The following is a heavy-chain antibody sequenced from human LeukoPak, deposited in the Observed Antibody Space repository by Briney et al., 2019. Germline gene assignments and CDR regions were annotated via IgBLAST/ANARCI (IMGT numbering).Heavy chain of an antibody. CDR1: GGSISSGSYY. J-gene: IGHJ4*02. CDR2: IYTSGST. D-gene: IGHD4-11*01. V-gene: IGHV4-61*02. CDR3: ARAYSNFPLDY. Sequence: SETLSLTCTVSGGSISSGSYYWSWIRQPAGKGLEWIGRIYTSGSTNYNPSLKSRVTISVDTSKNQFSLKLSSVTAADTAVYYCARAYSNFPLDYWGQGTLVTVPS.